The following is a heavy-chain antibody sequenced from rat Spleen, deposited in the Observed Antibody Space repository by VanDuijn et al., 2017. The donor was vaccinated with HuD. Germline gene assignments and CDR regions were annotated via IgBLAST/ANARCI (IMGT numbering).Heavy chain of an antibody. CDR3: TTSWVQLFDY. D-gene: IGHD1-5*01. J-gene: IGHJ2*01. CDR1: GFTFSDFY. CDR2: ISYDGGST. Sequence: EVQLVESGGGLVQPGRSLKVSCVVSGFTFSDFYMAWVRQAPTKGLEWVASISYDGGSTYYRDSVKGRFTISRDNAKSSLYLQMDSLRSEDTATYYCTTSWVQLFDYWGQGGMVTVSS. V-gene: IGHV5-20*01.